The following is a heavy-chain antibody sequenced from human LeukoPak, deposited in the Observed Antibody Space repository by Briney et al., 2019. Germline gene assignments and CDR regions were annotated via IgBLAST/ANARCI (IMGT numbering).Heavy chain of an antibody. CDR1: GYTFTGYY. D-gene: IGHD3-22*01. J-gene: IGHJ4*02. CDR3: ASYDSSGYYYGGFDY. V-gene: IGHV1-2*02. CDR2: INPNSGGT. Sequence: ASVNVSCKASGYTFTGYYMHWVRQAPGQGLEWMGWINPNSGGTNYAQKFQGRVTMTRDTSISTAYMELSRLRSDDTAVYYCASYDSSGYYYGGFDYWGQGTLVTVSS.